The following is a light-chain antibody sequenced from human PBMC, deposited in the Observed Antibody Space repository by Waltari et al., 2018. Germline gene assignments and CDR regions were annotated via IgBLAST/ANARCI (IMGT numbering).Light chain of an antibody. CDR1: QSVSRA. V-gene: IGKV3-20*01. J-gene: IGKJ1*01. CDR2: GAS. Sequence: EIVLTQSPGTLSLSPGERATLSCRASQSVSRALAWYQQKPGQAPRLLIYGASSRATGIPYRFSGSGSGTDFSLTISRLEPEDFAVYYCQEYVTLPATFGQGTKVEI. CDR3: QEYVTLPAT.